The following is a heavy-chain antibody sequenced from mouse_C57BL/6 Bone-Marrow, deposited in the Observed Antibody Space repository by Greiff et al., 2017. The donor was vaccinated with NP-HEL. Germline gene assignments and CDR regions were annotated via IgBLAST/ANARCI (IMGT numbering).Heavy chain of an antibody. CDR1: GFTFSDYG. CDR2: ISSGSITI. V-gene: IGHV5-17*01. J-gene: IGHJ4*01. Sequence: EVKLEESGGGLVKPGGSLKLSCAASGFTFSDYGMHWVRQAPEKGLEWVAYISSGSITIYYADTVKGRFTISRDNAKNTLFLQMTSLRSEDTAMYYCAVPLGNAMDYWGQGTSVTVSS. CDR3: AVPLGNAMDY. D-gene: IGHD2-10*02.